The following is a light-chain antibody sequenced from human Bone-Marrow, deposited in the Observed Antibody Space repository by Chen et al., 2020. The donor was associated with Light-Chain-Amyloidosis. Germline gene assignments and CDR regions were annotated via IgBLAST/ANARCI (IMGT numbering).Light chain of an antibody. J-gene: IGLJ1*01. CDR1: SSNIVINS. Sequence: QSVLTQPPSPSGTPGQRVTISCSGASSNIVINSVSWYQHSTVAAPNLLHHRNNQRPSGVPDRFSASKSGTSAFLAISGLRSEDEADYYCAAWDGSLSGYVFGTGTKVIVL. CDR2: RNN. V-gene: IGLV1-47*01. CDR3: AAWDGSLSGYV.